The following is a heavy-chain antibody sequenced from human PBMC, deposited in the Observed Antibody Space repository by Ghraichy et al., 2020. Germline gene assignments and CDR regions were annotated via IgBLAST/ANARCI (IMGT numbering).Heavy chain of an antibody. D-gene: IGHD6-19*01. CDR1: GFSFSDYS. Sequence: GGSLRLSCEGSGFSFSDYSMIWVRLTPRKALEWVSYITGSSITIFYTDSVKGRFTISRDNAKNSLYLQMNSLRAEDTAVYYCARDPWIWEWLDWGQGTLVTVSS. V-gene: IGHV3-48*01. CDR3: ARDPWIWEWLD. J-gene: IGHJ4*02. CDR2: ITGSSITI.